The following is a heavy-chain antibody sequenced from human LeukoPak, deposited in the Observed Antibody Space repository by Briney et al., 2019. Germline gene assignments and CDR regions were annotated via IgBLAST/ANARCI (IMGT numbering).Heavy chain of an antibody. CDR3: ARHSGSRSPFDP. D-gene: IGHD3-3*01. Sequence: SETLSLTCTVSGGSISTTNYYWGWIRQPPGRDLEWIGSIYSSGNTYYNPSLESRVTISVDTSKNQLSLKLTSATAADTSVYYCARHSGSRSPFDPWGQGTLVTVSS. CDR2: IYSSGNT. CDR1: GGSISTTNYY. J-gene: IGHJ5*02. V-gene: IGHV4-39*01.